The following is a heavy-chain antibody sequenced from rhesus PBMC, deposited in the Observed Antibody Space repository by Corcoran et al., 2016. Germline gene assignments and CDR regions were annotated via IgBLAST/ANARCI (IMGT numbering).Heavy chain of an antibody. Sequence: QVQLQESGPGLVKPLETLSLTCAVSGCSISRNYWSWLRPPPGPGLEGIGYIFGLGSSNKYNPSRKSRVTLSVDTSKNQFSLKLSSVTAADTAVYYCARGPWTVAATSWDFDYWGQGVLVTVSS. V-gene: IGHV4S11*01. CDR1: GCSISRNY. CDR3: ARGPWTVAATSWDFDY. CDR2: IFGLGSSN. J-gene: IGHJ4*01. D-gene: IGHD4-29*01.